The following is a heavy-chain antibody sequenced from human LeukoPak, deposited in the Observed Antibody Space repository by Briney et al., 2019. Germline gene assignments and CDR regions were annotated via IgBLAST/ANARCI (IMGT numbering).Heavy chain of an antibody. CDR2: ISGSGGST. V-gene: IGHV3-23*01. CDR1: GFTFSSYA. CDR3: AKDLSYGSGSYYNVGDAFDI. D-gene: IGHD3-10*01. Sequence: GGSLRLSCAASGFTFSSYAMSWVRQAPGKGLEWVSAISGSGGSTYYADSVKGRFTISRDNSKNTLYLQMNSLRAEDTAVYYCAKDLSYGSGSYYNVGDAFDIWGQGTMVTVSS. J-gene: IGHJ3*02.